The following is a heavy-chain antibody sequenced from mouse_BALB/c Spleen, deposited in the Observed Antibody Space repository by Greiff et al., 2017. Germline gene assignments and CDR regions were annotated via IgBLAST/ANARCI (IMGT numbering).Heavy chain of an antibody. CDR1: GFTFSDYY. D-gene: IGHD2-4*01. V-gene: IGHV5-4*02. Sequence: EVQLVESGGGLVKPGGSLKLSCAASGFTFSDYYMYWVRQTPEKRLEWVATISDGGSYTYYPDSVKGRFTISRDNAKNNLYLQMSSLKSEDTAMYYCARWDDYDVGNAMDYWGQGTSVTVSS. J-gene: IGHJ4*01. CDR2: ISDGGSYT. CDR3: ARWDDYDVGNAMDY.